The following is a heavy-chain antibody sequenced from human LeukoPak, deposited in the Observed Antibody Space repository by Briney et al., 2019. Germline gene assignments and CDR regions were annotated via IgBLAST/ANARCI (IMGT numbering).Heavy chain of an antibody. CDR3: ARDRGVLRYFDWLFLIDY. Sequence: GALRPSCAASGFPFSSYWMSWVRPAPGKGLGWVANIKQDGSEKYYVDCVKGRFTISRDSAKNSLYQQMNSLRAEDTAVYYCARDRGVLRYFDWLFLIDYWGQGTLVTVSS. CDR1: GFPFSSYW. D-gene: IGHD3-9*01. V-gene: IGHV3-7*01. J-gene: IGHJ4*02. CDR2: IKQDGSEK.